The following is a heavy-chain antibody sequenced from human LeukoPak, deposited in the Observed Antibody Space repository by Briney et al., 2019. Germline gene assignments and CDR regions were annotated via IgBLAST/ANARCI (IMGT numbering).Heavy chain of an antibody. CDR2: ISGSSTTI. J-gene: IGHJ5*02. CDR1: GFTFSTYS. V-gene: IGHV3-48*02. CDR3: AKDLVGATAS. Sequence: GGSLRLSCAASGFTFSTYSINWVRQAPGKGLEWVSYISGSSTTIYYADSVKGRFTISRDNAKNSLYLQMNSLRDEDTAVYYCAKDLVGATASWGQGTLVTASS. D-gene: IGHD1-26*01.